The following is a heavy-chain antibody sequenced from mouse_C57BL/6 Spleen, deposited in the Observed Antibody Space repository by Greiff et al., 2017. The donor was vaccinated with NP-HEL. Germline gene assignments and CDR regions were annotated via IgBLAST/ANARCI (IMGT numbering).Heavy chain of an antibody. V-gene: IGHV1-26*01. D-gene: IGHD2-1*01. CDR2: INPNNGGT. CDR3: ASSPYYGNYPYYAMDY. J-gene: IGHJ4*01. Sequence: EVQLQQSGPELVKPGASVKISCKASGYTFTDYYMNWVKQSHGKSLEWIGDINPNNGGTSYNQKFKGKATLTVDKSSSTAYMELRSLTSEDSAVYYWASSPYYGNYPYYAMDYWGQGTSVTVSS. CDR1: GYTFTDYY.